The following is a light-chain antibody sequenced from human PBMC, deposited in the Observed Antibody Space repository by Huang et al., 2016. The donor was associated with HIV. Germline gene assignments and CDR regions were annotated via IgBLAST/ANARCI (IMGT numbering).Light chain of an antibody. CDR3: QQYDKWPPGLT. J-gene: IGKJ4*01. CDR1: QNVRNN. V-gene: IGKV3D-15*01. CDR2: DTS. Sequence: EIKMTQSPATLFVSPGGRVTISCRASQNVRNNLAGYQQKTGQAPSLLIYDTSHRASGIPARFSGSGSGTEFTLTISGLQSEDFAIYYCQQYDKWPPGLTFGGGTKVEI.